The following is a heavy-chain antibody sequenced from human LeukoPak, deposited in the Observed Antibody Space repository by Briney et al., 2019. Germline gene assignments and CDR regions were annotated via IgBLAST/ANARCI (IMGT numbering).Heavy chain of an antibody. D-gene: IGHD3-22*01. J-gene: IGHJ3*02. Sequence: GGSLRLSCAASGFTVSSNYMSWVRQAPGKGLEWVSVIYSGGSTYYADSVKGRFTISRDNSKNTLCLQMNSLRAEDTAVYYCARDPTYYYDSSGYPNDAFDIWGQGTMVTVSS. V-gene: IGHV3-66*02. CDR1: GFTVSSNY. CDR3: ARDPTYYYDSSGYPNDAFDI. CDR2: IYSGGST.